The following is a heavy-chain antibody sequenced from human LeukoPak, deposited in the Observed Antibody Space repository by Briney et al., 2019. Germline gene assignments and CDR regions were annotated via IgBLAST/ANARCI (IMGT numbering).Heavy chain of an antibody. Sequence: GGSLRLSCAASGFTFSSYSMNWVRQAPGKGLEWVSSISSSSSYIYYADSVKGRFTLSRDNAKNSLYLQMNSLRAEDTAVYYCAREIAKFNDYWGQGTLVTVSS. CDR2: ISSSSSYI. V-gene: IGHV3-21*01. J-gene: IGHJ4*02. D-gene: IGHD2-21*01. CDR3: AREIAKFNDY. CDR1: GFTFSSYS.